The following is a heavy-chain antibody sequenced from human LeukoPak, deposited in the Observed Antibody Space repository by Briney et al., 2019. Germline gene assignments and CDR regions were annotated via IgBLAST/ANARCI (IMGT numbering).Heavy chain of an antibody. CDR1: GYTFTSYG. J-gene: IGHJ3*02. CDR3: ATVGIAVAARAFDI. CDR2: IIPILGIA. Sequence: AASVKVSCKASGYTFTSYGISWVRQAPGQGLEWMGRIIPILGIANYAQKFQGRVTITADKSTSTAYMELSSLRSEDTAVYYCATVGIAVAARAFDIWGQGTMVTVSS. V-gene: IGHV1-69*04. D-gene: IGHD6-19*01.